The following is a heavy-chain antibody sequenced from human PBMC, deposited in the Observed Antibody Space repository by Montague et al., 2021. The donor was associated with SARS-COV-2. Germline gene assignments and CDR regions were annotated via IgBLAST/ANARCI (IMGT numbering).Heavy chain of an antibody. V-gene: IGHV4-59*08. CDR2: IYYSGST. CDR3: ARHLPYSGSYNWFDP. J-gene: IGHJ5*02. CDR1: GGSISGYY. D-gene: IGHD1-26*01. Sequence: SETLSLTCTVSGGSISGYYGSWIRQSPGKGLEWIGYIYYSGSTTYNPSXXNRVSISVDSAKRQFSLKLSAVTAADSAVYYCARHLPYSGSYNWFDPWGQGTLVTASS.